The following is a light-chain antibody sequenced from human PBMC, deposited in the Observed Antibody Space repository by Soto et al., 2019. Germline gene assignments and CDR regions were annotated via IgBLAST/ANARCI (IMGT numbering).Light chain of an antibody. Sequence: DIQMTQSPSTLSAFVGERVTISCRASQSIGYWLAWYQQKPGEAPVLLIERTSSLQSGVPSRFFGSGSGTEFTLTITSLQPDDFGTYYCQQYSRYWTFGPGTEVEI. CDR2: RTS. J-gene: IGKJ1*01. CDR3: QQYSRYWT. CDR1: QSIGYW. V-gene: IGKV1-5*03.